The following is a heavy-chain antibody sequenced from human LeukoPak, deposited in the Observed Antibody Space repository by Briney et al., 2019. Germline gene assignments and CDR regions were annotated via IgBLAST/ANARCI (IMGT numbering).Heavy chain of an antibody. Sequence: GGSKSPCRGSADSSTSSYYVSGLRQAPGKGLEWVSIIDSGVNTYYADSVRGRVTISSDNSKNTLSLQLNSLKAEDTAVYYCVSHSDPLTSYSFDYWGQGTLVSVSS. D-gene: IGHD3-9*01. V-gene: IGHV3-53*01. CDR1: DSSTSSYY. J-gene: IGHJ4*02. CDR2: IDSGVNT. CDR3: VSHSDPLTSYSFDY.